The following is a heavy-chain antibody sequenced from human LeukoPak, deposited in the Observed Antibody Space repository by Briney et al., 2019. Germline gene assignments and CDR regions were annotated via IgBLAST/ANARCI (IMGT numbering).Heavy chain of an antibody. Sequence: PGGSLRLSCAASGFTVSSNYMNWVRQAPGKGLEWVSYISSSSSTIYYADSVKGRFTISRDNAKNSLYLQMNSLRAEDTAVYYCASLPVDEQQLVPYYFNYWGQGTLVTVSS. CDR2: ISSSSSTI. V-gene: IGHV3-48*04. CDR1: GFTVSSNY. CDR3: ASLPVDEQQLVPYYFNY. J-gene: IGHJ4*02. D-gene: IGHD6-13*01.